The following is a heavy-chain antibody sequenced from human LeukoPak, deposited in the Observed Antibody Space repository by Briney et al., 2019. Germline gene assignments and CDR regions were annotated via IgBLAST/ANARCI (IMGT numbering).Heavy chain of an antibody. Sequence: GASVKVSCKASGGTFSSYAISWVRQAPGQGLEWMGRIIPILGIANYAQKFQGRVTVTADKSTSTAYMELSSLRSEDTAVYYCVKGIPGGYFDYWGQGTLVTVSS. D-gene: IGHD6-13*01. CDR1: GGTFSSYA. J-gene: IGHJ4*02. V-gene: IGHV1-69*04. CDR2: IIPILGIA. CDR3: VKGIPGGYFDY.